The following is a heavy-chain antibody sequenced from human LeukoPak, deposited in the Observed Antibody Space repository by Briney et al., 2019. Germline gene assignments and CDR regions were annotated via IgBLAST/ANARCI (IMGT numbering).Heavy chain of an antibody. V-gene: IGHV3-23*01. Sequence: GGSLRLSCAASGFTFSSYVMSWVRQAPGKGLEWVSAISGSGGSTYYADSVKGRFTISRDNSKTTLYLQMNSLRAEDTAVYYCAKDDDYGDYAAYWGQGTLVTVSS. D-gene: IGHD4-17*01. CDR2: ISGSGGST. CDR3: AKDDDYGDYAAY. CDR1: GFTFSSYV. J-gene: IGHJ4*02.